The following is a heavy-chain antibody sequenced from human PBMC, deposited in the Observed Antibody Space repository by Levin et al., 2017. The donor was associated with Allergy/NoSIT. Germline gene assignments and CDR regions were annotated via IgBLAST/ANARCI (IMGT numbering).Heavy chain of an antibody. V-gene: IGHV4-31*03. CDR1: GGSISSGGYY. Sequence: SQTLSLTCTVSGGSISSGGYYWSWIRQHPGKGLEWIGYIYYSGSTYYNPSLKSRVTISVDTSKNQFSLKLSSVTAADTAVYYCARDGGEGGDSRGWYPFDYWGQGTLVTVSS. J-gene: IGHJ4*02. CDR2: IYYSGST. CDR3: ARDGGEGGDSRGWYPFDY. D-gene: IGHD6-19*01.